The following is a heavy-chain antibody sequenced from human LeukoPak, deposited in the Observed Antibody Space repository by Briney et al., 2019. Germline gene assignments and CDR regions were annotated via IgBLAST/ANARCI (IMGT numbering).Heavy chain of an antibody. Sequence: GGSLRLSCAASGFTFSSYWMSWVRQAPGKGLEWVANIKQDGSEKYYVDSVKGRFTISRDNAKNSVDLQMNGLRAEDTAVYYCARVRGYDTRDLDYWGQGTLVTVSS. CDR3: ARVRGYDTRDLDY. CDR2: IKQDGSEK. CDR1: GFTFSSYW. V-gene: IGHV3-7*01. J-gene: IGHJ4*02. D-gene: IGHD5-12*01.